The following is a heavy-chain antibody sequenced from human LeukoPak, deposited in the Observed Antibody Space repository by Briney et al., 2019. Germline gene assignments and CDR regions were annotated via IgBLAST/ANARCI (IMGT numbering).Heavy chain of an antibody. CDR3: AKTPAYCTNGVCYTHAFDI. CDR2: ISGSGGST. Sequence: GGSLRLSCAASGFTFSSYAMSWVRQAPGKGLEWVSAISGSGGSTYYADSVKGRFTISRDNSKNTLYLQMNSLRAEDTAVYYCAKTPAYCTNGVCYTHAFDIWGQGAMVTVSS. V-gene: IGHV3-23*01. D-gene: IGHD2-8*01. CDR1: GFTFSSYA. J-gene: IGHJ3*02.